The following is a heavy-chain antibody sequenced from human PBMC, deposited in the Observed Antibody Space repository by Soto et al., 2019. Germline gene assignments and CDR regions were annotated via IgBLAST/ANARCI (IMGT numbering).Heavy chain of an antibody. Sequence: SVKVSCKASGGTFSSSGFSWVRQAPGQGLEWMGMIVPSLDTTNYAQKFQARVTITADEVTSTAYMELRSLRSEDTAVYYCARWPQPRYTADPYAVDVWGQGTRVTSP. J-gene: IGHJ6*02. CDR3: ARWPQPRYTADPYAVDV. D-gene: IGHD3-16*02. CDR1: GGTFSSSG. V-gene: IGHV1-69*11. CDR2: IVPSLDTT.